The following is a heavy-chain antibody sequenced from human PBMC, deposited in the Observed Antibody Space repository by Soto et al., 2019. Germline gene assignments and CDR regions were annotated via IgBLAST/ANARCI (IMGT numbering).Heavy chain of an antibody. D-gene: IGHD3-10*01. CDR2: ILNDGSNR. J-gene: IGHJ6*02. CDR3: ARDDEYSGNGMDV. Sequence: QVQLVESGGGVVQPGRSLRLSCAASGFTFSNYGMHWVRQAPGKGLEWVAVILNDGSNRYHADSVKDRFTISRDNSKNMLYLQMNSLRAEDTDVYYCARDDEYSGNGMDVWGQGTTVTGS. CDR1: GFTFSNYG. V-gene: IGHV3-33*01.